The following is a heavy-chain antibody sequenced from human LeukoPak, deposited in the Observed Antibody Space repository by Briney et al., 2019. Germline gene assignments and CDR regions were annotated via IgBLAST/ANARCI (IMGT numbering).Heavy chain of an antibody. D-gene: IGHD6-13*01. Sequence: GASVKVSCKASGYTFTTYGLSWVRQAPGQGLEWMGWITTYNGNTNYARKLQGRVTMTTDTSTSTAYMELRSLRSDDTAVYYCARDRYSEHSQRYYFDYWGQGTLVTVSS. J-gene: IGHJ4*02. CDR1: GYTFTTYG. CDR3: ARDRYSEHSQRYYFDY. CDR2: ITTYNGNT. V-gene: IGHV1-18*01.